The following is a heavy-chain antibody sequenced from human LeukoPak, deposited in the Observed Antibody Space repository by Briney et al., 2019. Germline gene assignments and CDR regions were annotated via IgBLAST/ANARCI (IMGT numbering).Heavy chain of an antibody. D-gene: IGHD6-13*01. V-gene: IGHV3-9*01. Sequence: PGRSLRLSCAASGFTFDDYAMHWVRQAPGKGLEWVSGISWNSGSIGYADSAKGRFTISRDNAKNSLYLQMNSLRAEDTALYYCAKAPGIAAAIDYWGQGTLVTVSS. CDR2: ISWNSGSI. J-gene: IGHJ4*02. CDR3: AKAPGIAAAIDY. CDR1: GFTFDDYA.